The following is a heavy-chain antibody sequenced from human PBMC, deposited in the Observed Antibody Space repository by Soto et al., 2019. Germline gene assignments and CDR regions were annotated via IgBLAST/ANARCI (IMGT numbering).Heavy chain of an antibody. J-gene: IGHJ4*02. V-gene: IGHV3-30-3*01. CDR3: AGGIGIAAVGEFDY. D-gene: IGHD6-13*01. CDR2: ISYDGSNK. Sequence: QVQLVESGGGVVQPGRSLRLSCAASGFTFSSYAMHLVRQAPGKGLEWVAVISYDGSNKYYADSVKGRFTISRDNSKNTLYLQMNSLRAEDTAVYYCAGGIGIAAVGEFDYWGQGTLVTVSS. CDR1: GFTFSSYA.